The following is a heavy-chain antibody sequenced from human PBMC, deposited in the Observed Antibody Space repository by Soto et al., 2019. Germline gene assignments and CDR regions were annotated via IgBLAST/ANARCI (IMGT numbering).Heavy chain of an antibody. CDR1: GFTFSSFG. J-gene: IGHJ5*02. Sequence: PGGSLRLSCAASGFTFSSFGMHWVRQAPDKGLQWVAVISYDGSDKYYADSVKGRFTISRDDSTNTMYLQTNSLRPEDTAVYYCAKTSGYDYVWGSSGLDPWGQGTLVTVSS. CDR3: AKTSGYDYVWGSSGLDP. V-gene: IGHV3-30*18. CDR2: ISYDGSDK. D-gene: IGHD3-16*01.